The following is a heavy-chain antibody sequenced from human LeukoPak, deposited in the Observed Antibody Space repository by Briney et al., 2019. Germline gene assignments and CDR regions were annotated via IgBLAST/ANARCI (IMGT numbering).Heavy chain of an antibody. CDR1: GFTFSSYA. V-gene: IGHV3-23*01. J-gene: IGHJ4*02. Sequence: GGSLRLSCAASGFTFSSYAMSWVRQAPGKGLEWVSAISGSGGSTYYADSVKGRFTISRDNSKNTLYLQMNSLRAEDTAVYYCAKDPYCSGGSCYLSPIAVADNGVDYWGQGTLVTVSS. CDR3: AKDPYCSGGSCYLSPIAVADNGVDY. D-gene: IGHD2-15*01. CDR2: ISGSGGST.